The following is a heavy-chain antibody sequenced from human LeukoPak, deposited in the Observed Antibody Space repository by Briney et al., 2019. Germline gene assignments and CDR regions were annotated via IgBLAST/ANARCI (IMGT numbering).Heavy chain of an antibody. CDR2: INPNTSVT. D-gene: IGHD3-16*01. CDR1: GYTFTGHY. V-gene: IGHV1-2*02. CDR3: ARDLYYADFDY. Sequence: ASVKVSCKASGYTFTGHYMHWVRQAPGQGLEWMGWINPNTSVTNYAQKFQGRVTMTGDTAISTAYMELSRLRSDDTAVYYCARDLYYADFDYWGQGTLVTVSS. J-gene: IGHJ4*02.